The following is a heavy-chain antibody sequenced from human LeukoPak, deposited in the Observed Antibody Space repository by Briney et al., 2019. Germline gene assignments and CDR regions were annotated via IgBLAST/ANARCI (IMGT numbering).Heavy chain of an antibody. CDR2: IYYSGRT. CDR1: GDSISSGAYY. D-gene: IGHD4-17*01. J-gene: IGHJ5*02. Sequence: SQTLSLTCTVSGDSISSGAYYWSWIRQHPGKALEWIGYIYYSGRTHYNSSLKSRVTISVDTSKNQFSLKLSSVTAADTAVYYCARFYGDYKNWFDPWGQGTLVTVSS. CDR3: ARFYGDYKNWFDP. V-gene: IGHV4-31*03.